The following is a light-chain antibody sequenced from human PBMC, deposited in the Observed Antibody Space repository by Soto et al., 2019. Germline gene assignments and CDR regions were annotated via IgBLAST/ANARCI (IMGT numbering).Light chain of an antibody. J-gene: IGKJ1*01. CDR3: QQYNNWPPWT. Sequence: EIVMTQSPATLSVSPGGRATLSCRASQSVSNNLAWYQQKPGQAPRLLIYSASTRATGIPGRFSGSGSGTEFTLTISSLQSEDFAVYYCQQYNNWPPWTFGQGTKVEIK. CDR2: SAS. CDR1: QSVSNN. V-gene: IGKV3-15*01.